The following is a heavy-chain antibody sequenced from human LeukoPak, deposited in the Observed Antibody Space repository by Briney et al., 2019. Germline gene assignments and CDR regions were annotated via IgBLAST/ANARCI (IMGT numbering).Heavy chain of an antibody. J-gene: IGHJ4*02. CDR3: ATDLISRQNYYDSSGFARRTPLSY. CDR1: GYTFSGYY. D-gene: IGHD3-22*01. Sequence: ASVKVSCKASGYTFSGYYIHWVRQAPGQGLEWMGLIKPDSGDTNYARKFQGRVTMTEDTSTDTAYMELTSLRSEDTAVYYCATDLISRQNYYDSSGFARRTPLSYWGQGTLVTVSS. V-gene: IGHV1-2*02. CDR2: IKPDSGDT.